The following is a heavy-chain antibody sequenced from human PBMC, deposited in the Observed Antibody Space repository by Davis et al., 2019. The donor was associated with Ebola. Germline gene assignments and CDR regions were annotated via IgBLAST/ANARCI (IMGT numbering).Heavy chain of an antibody. D-gene: IGHD3-3*01. CDR1: GFTFSSYS. V-gene: IGHV3-48*02. CDR3: ARDSVYWSGYSAPNWFDP. CDR2: ISSSSSTI. J-gene: IGHJ5*02. Sequence: PGGSLRLSCAASGFTFSSYSMNWVRQAPGKGLEWVSYISSSSSTIYYADSVKGRFTISRDNAKNSLYLQMNSLRDEDTAVYYCARDSVYWSGYSAPNWFDPWGQGTLVTVSS.